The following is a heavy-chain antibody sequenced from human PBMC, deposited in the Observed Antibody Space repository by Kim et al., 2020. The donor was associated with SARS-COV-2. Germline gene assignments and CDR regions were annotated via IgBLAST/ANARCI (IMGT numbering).Heavy chain of an antibody. CDR3: AKEPADCSRTTCDSSGY. Sequence: YVKVRVTISRDTSKNTLFLQMNSLRAEDTAVYYCAKEPADCSRTTCDSSGYWGQGTLVTVSP. V-gene: IGHV3-23*01. J-gene: IGHJ4*02. D-gene: IGHD2-2*01.